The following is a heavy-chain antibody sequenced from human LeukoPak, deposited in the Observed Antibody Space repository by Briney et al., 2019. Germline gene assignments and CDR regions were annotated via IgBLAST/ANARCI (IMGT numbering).Heavy chain of an antibody. Sequence: SETLSLTCTISGGSLSGHYWSWIRQPAGKGLEWIGRIYMTGSTNYNPSLKSRVTMSVDMSKNQFSLKLSSVTAADTAVYFCARVAFFGSGSYSWFDPWGQGTLVTVSS. CDR3: ARVAFFGSGSYSWFDP. V-gene: IGHV4-4*07. D-gene: IGHD3-10*01. CDR1: GGSLSGHY. CDR2: IYMTGST. J-gene: IGHJ5*02.